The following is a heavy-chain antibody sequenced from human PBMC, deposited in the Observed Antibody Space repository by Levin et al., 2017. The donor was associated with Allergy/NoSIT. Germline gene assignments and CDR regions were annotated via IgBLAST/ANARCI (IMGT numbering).Heavy chain of an antibody. CDR2: IDWDDDK. J-gene: IGHJ6*02. CDR3: ARIRRGSYSNYYYYYGMDV. CDR1: GFSLSTSGMC. V-gene: IGHV2-70*01. D-gene: IGHD1-26*01. Sequence: RVSGPTLVKPTQTLTLTCTFSGFSLSTSGMCVSWIRQPPGKALEWLALIDWDDDKYYSTSLKTRLTISKDTSKNQVVLTMTNMDPVDTATYYCARIRRGSYSNYYYYYGMDVWGQGTTVTVSS.